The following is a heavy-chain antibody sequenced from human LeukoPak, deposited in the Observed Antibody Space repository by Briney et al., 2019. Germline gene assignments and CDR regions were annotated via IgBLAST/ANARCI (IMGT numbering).Heavy chain of an antibody. J-gene: IGHJ4*02. D-gene: IGHD5/OR15-5a*01. CDR1: GGSISSSSYY. CDR3: ATSTHSFDY. CDR2: IYYSGST. V-gene: IGHV4-61*05. Sequence: SETLSLTCTVSGGSISSSSYYWGWIRQPPGKGLEWIGYIYYSGSTNYNPSLKSRVTISVDTSKNQFSLKLSSVTAADTAVYYCATSTHSFDYWGQGTLVTVSS.